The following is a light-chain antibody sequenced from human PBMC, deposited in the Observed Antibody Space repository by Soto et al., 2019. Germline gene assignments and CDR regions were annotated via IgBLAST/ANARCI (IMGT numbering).Light chain of an antibody. V-gene: IGKV3-20*01. CDR3: QQYGSL. Sequence: EIVLTQSPGTLSLSPGERATLSCRASQSIASSYLAWYQQKPGQPPRLLIYGASSRATGIPDRFSGSGSGTDFTLTISRLEPEDFAVYYCQQYGSLFGPGTKVDIK. J-gene: IGKJ3*01. CDR2: GAS. CDR1: QSIASSY.